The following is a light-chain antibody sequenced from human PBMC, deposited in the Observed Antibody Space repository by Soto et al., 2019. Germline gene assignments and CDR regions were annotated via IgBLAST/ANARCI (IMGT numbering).Light chain of an antibody. CDR1: SSDVGGYNY. Sequence: QSALTQPPSASGSPGQSVAISCTGTSSDVGGYNYVSWYQQHPGKAPKLMIYEVNKRPSGVPDRFSGSKSGNTASLTVSGLQAEDEADYYCQLWDSNSDHVVFGGGTKLTVL. V-gene: IGLV2-8*01. CDR3: QLWDSNSDHVV. CDR2: EVN. J-gene: IGLJ2*01.